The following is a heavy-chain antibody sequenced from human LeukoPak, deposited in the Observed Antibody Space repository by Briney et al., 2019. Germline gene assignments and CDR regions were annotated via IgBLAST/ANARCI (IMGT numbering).Heavy chain of an antibody. V-gene: IGHV4-39*01. CDR1: GGSISSSSYY. CDR2: ISYSGST. CDR3: ARAVGGDGSGSL. Sequence: SETLSLTCTVSGGSISSSSYYWGWIRQPPGKGLEWIVIISYSGSTYYNPSLKSRVTISVDTSKNQFSLKLSSVTAADTAVYYCARAVGGDGSGSLWGPGTLVTVSS. J-gene: IGHJ4*02. D-gene: IGHD3-10*01.